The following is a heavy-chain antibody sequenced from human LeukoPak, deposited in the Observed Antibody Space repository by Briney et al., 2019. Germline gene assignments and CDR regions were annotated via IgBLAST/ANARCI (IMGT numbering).Heavy chain of an antibody. Sequence: GRSLRLSCAASGVTFSNYWMTWFRQTPGKGLEWVGNIKQDGSEKYYVDSVKGRFTISKDNAKNSLYLQMNSLRAEDTAVYYCASFLAMKVDYWGQGTLVTVSS. J-gene: IGHJ4*02. CDR2: IKQDGSEK. CDR3: ASFLAMKVDY. V-gene: IGHV3-7*01. D-gene: IGHD2-2*01. CDR1: GVTFSNYW.